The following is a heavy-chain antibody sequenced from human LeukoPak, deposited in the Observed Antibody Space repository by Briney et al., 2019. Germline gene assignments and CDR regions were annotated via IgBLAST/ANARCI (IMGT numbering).Heavy chain of an antibody. J-gene: IGHJ4*02. Sequence: PGGSLRLSCAGSGFTFTRYSMHWVRQAPGKGLEYVSNISGNGDSTYYANSVKGRFLISRDNSKNTLYLQMGSLRAEDMAVYYCAREVRGSGILDYWGQGALVTVSS. CDR1: GFTFTRYS. CDR3: AREVRGSGILDY. CDR2: ISGNGDST. V-gene: IGHV3-64*01. D-gene: IGHD3-10*01.